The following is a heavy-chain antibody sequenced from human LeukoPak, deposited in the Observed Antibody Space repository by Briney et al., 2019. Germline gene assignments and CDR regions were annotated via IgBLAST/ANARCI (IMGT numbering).Heavy chain of an antibody. D-gene: IGHD1-26*01. CDR3: AKDLGATSVSGYDY. CDR1: GFTFSSYA. Sequence: GGSLRLSCAASGFTFSSYAMSWVRQAPGKGLEWVSAISGSGGSTYYADSVKGRFTISRDNSKNTLYLQMNSLRAEDTAVYYCAKDLGATSVSGYDYWGQGTLVTVSS. J-gene: IGHJ4*02. V-gene: IGHV3-23*01. CDR2: ISGSGGST.